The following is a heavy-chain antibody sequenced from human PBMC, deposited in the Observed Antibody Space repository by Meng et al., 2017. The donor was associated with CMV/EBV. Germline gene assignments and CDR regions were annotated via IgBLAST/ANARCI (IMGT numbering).Heavy chain of an antibody. J-gene: IGHJ6*02. CDR3: ARDLETYYDFWSGLYGTDV. CDR1: GFTFSSYA. V-gene: IGHV3-30*04. D-gene: IGHD3-3*01. Sequence: GESLKISCAASGFTFSSYAMHWVRQAPGKGLEWVAVISYDGSNKYYADSVKGRFTISRDNSKNTLYLQMNSLRAEDTAVYYCARDLETYYDFWSGLYGTDVWGQGTTVTVSS. CDR2: ISYDGSNK.